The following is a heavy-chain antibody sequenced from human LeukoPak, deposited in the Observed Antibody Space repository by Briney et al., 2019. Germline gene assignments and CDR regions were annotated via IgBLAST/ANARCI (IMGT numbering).Heavy chain of an antibody. CDR2: MYYSGST. CDR1: GGSISSSSYY. D-gene: IGHD4-17*01. CDR3: ARDYGDYGNGAFDI. V-gene: IGHV4-39*02. J-gene: IGHJ3*02. Sequence: SETLSLTCTVSGGSISSSSYYWGWIRQPPGKGLEWIGSMYYSGSTYYNPSLKSRVTISVDTSKNQFSLKLSSVTAADTAVYYCARDYGDYGNGAFDIWGQGTMVTVSS.